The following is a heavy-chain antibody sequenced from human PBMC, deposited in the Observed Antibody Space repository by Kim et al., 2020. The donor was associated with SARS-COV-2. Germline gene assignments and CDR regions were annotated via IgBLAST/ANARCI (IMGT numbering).Heavy chain of an antibody. J-gene: IGHJ6*02. V-gene: IGHV5-10-1*01. CDR1: GYSFTSYW. Sequence: GESLKISCKGSGYSFTSYWINWVRQMPGKGLEWMGRIDPSDSYSDYSPSFEGHVTISADKSISTAYLQWSSLKASDTAMYYCARQEGDYDSSGYYFYYYGMDVWGQGTTVTVSS. D-gene: IGHD3-22*01. CDR3: ARQEGDYDSSGYYFYYYGMDV. CDR2: IDPSDSYS.